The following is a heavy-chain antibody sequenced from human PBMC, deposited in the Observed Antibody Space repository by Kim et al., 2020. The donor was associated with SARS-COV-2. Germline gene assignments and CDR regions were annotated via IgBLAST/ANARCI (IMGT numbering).Heavy chain of an antibody. Sequence: GGSLRLSCAASGFTFSSYAMHWVRQAPGKGLEWVAVISYDGSNKYYADSVKGRFTISRDNSKNTLYLQMNSLRAEDTAVYYCARDHDTGIAVAGTFDDWGQGTLVTVSS. V-gene: IGHV3-30-3*01. J-gene: IGHJ4*03. CDR3: ARDHDTGIAVAGTFDD. CDR2: ISYDGSNK. CDR1: GFTFSSYA. D-gene: IGHD6-19*01.